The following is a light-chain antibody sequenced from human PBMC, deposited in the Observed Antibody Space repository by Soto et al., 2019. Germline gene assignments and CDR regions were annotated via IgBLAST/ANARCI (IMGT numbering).Light chain of an antibody. CDR2: RNT. J-gene: IGLJ3*02. CDR3: AACDHSLGGWM. CDR1: SCNIGSYF. V-gene: IGLV1-47*01. Sequence: QSVLTQPPSASATPGQRVTISCSGSSCNIGSYFVVWYQQLPATAPKLLIYRNTHRPSGVPDRFSVSQSGTSASLAISGLRSEDEGEYYCAACDHSLGGWMIGGGTKLTVL.